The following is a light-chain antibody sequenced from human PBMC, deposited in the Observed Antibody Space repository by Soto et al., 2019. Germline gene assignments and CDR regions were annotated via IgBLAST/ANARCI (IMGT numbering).Light chain of an antibody. V-gene: IGKV3-20*01. Sequence: ENVLMFSVGTLSLSTGERATLSCSASQSVSSSYLAWYQQIPGQAPRLLIYGASSRATGIPDRFSGSGSGTDFTLTICRLEPEDFAVYYCQQYGSSPWTFGQGTKVDI. J-gene: IGKJ1*01. CDR2: GAS. CDR3: QQYGSSPWT. CDR1: QSVSSSY.